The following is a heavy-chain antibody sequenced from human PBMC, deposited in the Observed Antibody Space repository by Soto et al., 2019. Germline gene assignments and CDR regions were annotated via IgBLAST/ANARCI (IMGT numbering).Heavy chain of an antibody. Sequence: GGSLRLSCAASGFNVNSNYINWVRRAPGKGLEWVSVIYDGGSMYYADSVKGRFTISRDNSKNTVYLQMNSLRAEDTAMYYCARKWELDFWGQGTPGTVS. CDR2: IYDGGSM. CDR3: ARKWELDF. J-gene: IGHJ4*02. D-gene: IGHD1-26*01. V-gene: IGHV3-53*01. CDR1: GFNVNSNY.